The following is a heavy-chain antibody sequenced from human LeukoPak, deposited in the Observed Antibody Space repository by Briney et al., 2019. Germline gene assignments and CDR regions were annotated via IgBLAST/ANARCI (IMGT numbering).Heavy chain of an antibody. D-gene: IGHD3-22*01. Sequence: SETLSLTCTVSGGSISSSSYYWGWIRQPPGKGLEWIGSIYYSGSTYYNPSLKSRVTISVDTSKNQFSLKLSSVTAADTAVYYCARDQYYYDSSGYSFDYWGQGTLVTVSS. J-gene: IGHJ4*02. CDR2: IYYSGST. CDR1: GGSISSSSYY. V-gene: IGHV4-39*07. CDR3: ARDQYYYDSSGYSFDY.